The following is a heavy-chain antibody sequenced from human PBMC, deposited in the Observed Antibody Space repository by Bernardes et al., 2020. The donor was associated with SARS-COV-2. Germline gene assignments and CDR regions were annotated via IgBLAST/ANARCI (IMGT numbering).Heavy chain of an antibody. CDR2: FHASGNT. CDR1: GASVSNAFYY. D-gene: IGHD4-17*01. CDR3: ALTSVVHWAFNI. Sequence: SETLSLTCTVSGASVSNAFYYCSWIRQPAGRGLEYIGRFHASGNTYYNPSLKSRVTISRDTSKNHFSLQLTSVTAADTAVYFCALTSVVHWAFNIWDQGTMVTVSS. V-gene: IGHV4-61*02. J-gene: IGHJ3*02.